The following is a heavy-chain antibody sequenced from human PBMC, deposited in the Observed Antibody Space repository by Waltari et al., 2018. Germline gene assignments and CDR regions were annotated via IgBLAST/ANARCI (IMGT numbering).Heavy chain of an antibody. V-gene: IGHV4-34*01. J-gene: IGHJ4*02. CDR2: INHSGST. D-gene: IGHD6-13*01. CDR3: ARVPRAGTWTRWGYFDY. CDR1: GGSFSGYY. Sequence: QVQLQQWGAGLLKPSETLSLTCAVYGGSFSGYYWSWIRQPPGKGLEWIGEINHSGSTNYNPSLKSRVTKSVDTSKNQFSLKLSSVTAADTAVYYCARVPRAGTWTRWGYFDYWGQGTLVTVSS.